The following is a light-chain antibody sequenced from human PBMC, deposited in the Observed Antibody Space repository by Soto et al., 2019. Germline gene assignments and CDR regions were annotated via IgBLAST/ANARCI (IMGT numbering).Light chain of an antibody. V-gene: IGKV3-15*01. J-gene: IGKJ2*01. Sequence: EIVMTQSPATLSVSPGESATLSCRASQSVSSNLAWYPQKPGQAPRLLIYGASTRATGIPARFSGRVSATEFTLTISSLQSEDCAVYYCQQCNDWPHTFGQGNKLEIK. CDR2: GAS. CDR3: QQCNDWPHT. CDR1: QSVSSN.